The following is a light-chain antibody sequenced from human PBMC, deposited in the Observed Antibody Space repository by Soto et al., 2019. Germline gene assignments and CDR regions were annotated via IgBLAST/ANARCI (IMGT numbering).Light chain of an antibody. V-gene: IGKV1-27*01. CDR1: LPISNY. CDR3: QKYNSAPLT. CDR2: XXX. J-gene: IGKJ4*01. Sequence: DIQMTQSPSSLSASVGDRVTITCRASLPISNYLAWYQQKPGKIPXXXXXXXXXXXAGVPSRFXXXXXXXXXXXXISSLQPEDVAAYYCQKYNSAPLTFGGGTKVDIK.